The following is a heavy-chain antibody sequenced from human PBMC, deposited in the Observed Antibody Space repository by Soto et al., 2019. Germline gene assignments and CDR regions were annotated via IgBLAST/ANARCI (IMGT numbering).Heavy chain of an antibody. Sequence: PGGSLRLSCVVSGFTVSTNYMSWVRQAPGKGLEWVSVIYSGDNTYYADSVKGRFTISRDNSKNTLYLQMNSLRAEDTAVYYCARSPYSVSCLAYFDYWGQGTLVTVPS. D-gene: IGHD1-26*01. CDR3: ARSPYSVSCLAYFDY. V-gene: IGHV3-53*05. J-gene: IGHJ4*02. CDR1: GFTVSTNY. CDR2: IYSGDNT.